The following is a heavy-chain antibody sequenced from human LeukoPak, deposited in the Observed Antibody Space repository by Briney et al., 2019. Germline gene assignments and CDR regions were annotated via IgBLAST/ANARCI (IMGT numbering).Heavy chain of an antibody. V-gene: IGHV1-2*02. CDR2: INPNSGGT. Sequence: ASVKVSCKASGYTFTGYYMHWVRQAPGQGLEWMGWINPNSGGTNYAQKFQGRVTMTRDTSISTAYMELSRLRSDDTAVYYCARDARLLRYFDWLPQSHDNWFDPWGQGTLVTVSS. CDR1: GYTFTGYY. J-gene: IGHJ5*02. D-gene: IGHD3-9*01. CDR3: ARDARLLRYFDWLPQSHDNWFDP.